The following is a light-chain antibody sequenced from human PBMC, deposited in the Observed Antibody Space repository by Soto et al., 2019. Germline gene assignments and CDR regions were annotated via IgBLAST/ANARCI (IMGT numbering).Light chain of an antibody. V-gene: IGKV3-20*01. J-gene: IGKJ5*01. CDR3: QQYGSSPIT. Sequence: EIVLTQSPGTLSLSPGERATLSCSASQSVSSSYLAWYQQKPGQAPRLLIYGASSRATGIPDRFRGSKSGTDFTLTIRGLEPEDAALYYCQQYGSSPITFGQGTRLEIK. CDR2: GAS. CDR1: QSVSSSY.